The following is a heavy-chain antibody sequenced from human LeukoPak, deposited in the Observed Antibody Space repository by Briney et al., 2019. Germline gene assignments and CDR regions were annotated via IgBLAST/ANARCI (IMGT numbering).Heavy chain of an antibody. V-gene: IGHV1-8*02. CDR1: GYSPSDYN. J-gene: IGHJ3*01. Sequence: ASVKVSCKASGYSPSDYNINWVRQATGQGLERMGSMNPKSGDPVYAQKFQGRVTMTRDTSTNTVDMELSSLRSEDTAVYYCATGLTPNTFDVWGQGTMVTVSS. CDR3: ATGLTPNTFDV. CDR2: MNPKSGDP. D-gene: IGHD2-21*02.